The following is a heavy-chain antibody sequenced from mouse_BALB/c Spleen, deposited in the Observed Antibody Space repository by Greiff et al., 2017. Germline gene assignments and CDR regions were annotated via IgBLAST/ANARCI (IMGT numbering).Heavy chain of an antibody. D-gene: IGHD1-1*01. CDR1: GFSLTSYG. J-gene: IGHJ4*01. CDR3: AREGDYYGSSGYAMDY. Sequence: VMLVESGPGLVAPSQSLSITCTVSGFSLTSYGVHWVRQPPGKGLEWLGVIWAGGSTNYNSALMSRLSISKDNSKSQVFLKMNSLQTDDTAMYYCAREGDYYGSSGYAMDYWGQGTSVTVSS. V-gene: IGHV2-9*02. CDR2: IWAGGST.